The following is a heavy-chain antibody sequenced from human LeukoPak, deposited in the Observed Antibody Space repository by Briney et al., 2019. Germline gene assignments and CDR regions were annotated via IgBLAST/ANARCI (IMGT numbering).Heavy chain of an antibody. CDR2: ISSSSSYI. CDR1: GFTFSDYY. CDR3: ARERDSGSYLDY. J-gene: IGHJ4*02. D-gene: IGHD1-26*01. Sequence: GGSLRLSCAASGFTFSDYYMSWVRQAPGKGLEWVSSISSSSSYIYYADSVKGRFTISRDNAKNSLYLQMNSLRAEDTAVYYCARERDSGSYLDYWGQGTLVTVSS. V-gene: IGHV3-21*01.